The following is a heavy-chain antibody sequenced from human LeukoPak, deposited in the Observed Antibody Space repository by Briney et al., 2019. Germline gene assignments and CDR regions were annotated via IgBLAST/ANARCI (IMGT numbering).Heavy chain of an antibody. CDR2: IYYSGST. V-gene: IGHV4-39*07. CDR1: GGSISSSSYY. CDR3: ARDYYYYYMDV. J-gene: IGHJ6*03. Sequence: SETLSLTCTVSGGSISSSSYYWGWIRQPPGKGLEWIGSIYYSGSTYYNPSLKSRVTISVDTSKNQFSLKLSSVTAADTAVYYCARDYYYYYMDVWGKGTTVTVSS.